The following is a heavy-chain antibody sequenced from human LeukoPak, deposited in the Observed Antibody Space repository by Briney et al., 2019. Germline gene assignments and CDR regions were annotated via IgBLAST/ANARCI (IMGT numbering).Heavy chain of an antibody. Sequence: SETLSLTCAVYGGSFSGYYWSWIRQPPGKGLEWIGEINHSGSTNYNPSLKSRVTISVDTSKNQFSLKLSSVTAADTAVYYCARTLRSSGWYWFDPWGQGTLVTVSS. CDR2: INHSGST. J-gene: IGHJ5*02. D-gene: IGHD6-19*01. CDR3: ARTLRSSGWYWFDP. CDR1: GGSFSGYY. V-gene: IGHV4-34*01.